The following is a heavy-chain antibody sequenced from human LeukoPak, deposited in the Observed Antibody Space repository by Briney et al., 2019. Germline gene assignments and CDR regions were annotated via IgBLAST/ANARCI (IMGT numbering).Heavy chain of an antibody. D-gene: IGHD2-2*01. CDR1: GYTFTGYY. CDR2: INPNSGGT. J-gene: IGHJ3*02. V-gene: IGHV1-2*02. CDR3: ATHVRYCSSTSCYSHWNAFDI. Sequence: GASVKVSCKASGYTFTGYYMHWVRQAPGQGLEWMGWINPNSGGTNYAQKFRGRVTMTRDTSISTAYMELSRLRSDDTAVYYCATHVRYCSSTSCYSHWNAFDIWGQGTMVTVSS.